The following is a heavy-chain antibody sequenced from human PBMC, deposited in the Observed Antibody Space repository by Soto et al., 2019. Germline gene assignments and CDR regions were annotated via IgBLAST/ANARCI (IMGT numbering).Heavy chain of an antibody. CDR1: RFIFKNYA. D-gene: IGHD6-6*01. CDR2: ITRDGYNK. J-gene: IGHJ4*02. V-gene: IGHV3-30*04. Sequence: PEGSLRLSCAVSRFIFKNYALNWVRQAQGKGLEWVASITRDGYNKYYADSVKGRFTISRDNSKNTLSLQMTALRVEDSSVYYCTKSSGGSSSVGMDYWGPGTLVTVSS. CDR3: TKSSGGSSSVGMDY.